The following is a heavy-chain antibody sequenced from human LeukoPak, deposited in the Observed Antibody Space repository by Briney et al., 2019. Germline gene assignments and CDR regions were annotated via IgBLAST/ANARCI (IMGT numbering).Heavy chain of an antibody. Sequence: GGSLRLSCAASGFTFSSYAMSWVRQAPGKGLEWVSAISGSGGSTYYADSVKGRFTISRDNSKDTLYLQMNSLRAEDTAVYYCLYDPTRPVVDVWGKGTTVTVSS. CDR2: ISGSGGST. V-gene: IGHV3-23*01. CDR3: LYDPTRPVVDV. CDR1: GFTFSSYA. J-gene: IGHJ6*04. D-gene: IGHD2-8*01.